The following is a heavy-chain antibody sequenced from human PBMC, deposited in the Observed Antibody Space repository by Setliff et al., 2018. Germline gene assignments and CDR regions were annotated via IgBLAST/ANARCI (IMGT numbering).Heavy chain of an antibody. D-gene: IGHD3-16*01. Sequence: SETLSLTCTISGGFTSSFYWSWIRQAPGTGLEWIGYVDHSGSTNFSPSLKSRGTISVDTSKTQVSLTLTSVTAADTAVYYCARDYQGGWFDPWGPGTLVTVS. CDR1: GGFTSSFY. J-gene: IGHJ5*02. CDR3: ARDYQGGWFDP. V-gene: IGHV4-59*01. CDR2: VDHSGST.